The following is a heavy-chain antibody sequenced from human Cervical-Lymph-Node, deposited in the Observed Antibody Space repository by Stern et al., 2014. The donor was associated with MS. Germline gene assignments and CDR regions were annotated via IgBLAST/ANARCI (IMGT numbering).Heavy chain of an antibody. CDR2: INAGNGNT. CDR3: AREYHDYGDYRLDY. D-gene: IGHD4-17*01. Sequence: MQLVESGAEVKKPGASVKVSCKASGYTFTSYAMHWVRQAPGQRLEWMGWINAGNGNTKYSQKFQGRVTITRDTSASTAYMELSSLKSEDTAGYYCAREYHDYGDYRLDYWGQGTLVTVSS. CDR1: GYTFTSYA. V-gene: IGHV1-3*01. J-gene: IGHJ4*02.